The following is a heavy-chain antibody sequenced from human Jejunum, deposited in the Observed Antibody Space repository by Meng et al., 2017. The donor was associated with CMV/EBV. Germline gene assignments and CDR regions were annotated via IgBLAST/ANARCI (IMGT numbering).Heavy chain of an antibody. CDR2: IIPIIDAT. CDR3: ARASEIAARGNFFNY. J-gene: IGHJ4*02. D-gene: IGHD6-13*01. Sequence: GNFNSYTLSWVRRAPGQGLEWMGRIIPIIDATGYSPNFQGRVTITADKSTNTVYMELSNLRSDDTAHYYCARASEIAARGNFFNYWGQGTLVTVSS. CDR1: GNFNSYT. V-gene: IGHV1-69*08.